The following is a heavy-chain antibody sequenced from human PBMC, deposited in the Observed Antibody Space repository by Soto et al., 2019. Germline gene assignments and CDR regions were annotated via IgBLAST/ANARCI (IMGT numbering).Heavy chain of an antibody. Sequence: SETLSLTCTVSGGSISSGGYYWSWIRQHPGKGLEWIGYIYYSGSTYYNPSLKSRVTISVDTSKNQFSLKLSSVTAADTAVYYCARAYYGSGSYYKKAWFDPWGQGTLVTVSS. CDR2: IYYSGST. CDR1: GGSISSGGYY. D-gene: IGHD3-10*01. CDR3: ARAYYGSGSYYKKAWFDP. V-gene: IGHV4-31*03. J-gene: IGHJ5*02.